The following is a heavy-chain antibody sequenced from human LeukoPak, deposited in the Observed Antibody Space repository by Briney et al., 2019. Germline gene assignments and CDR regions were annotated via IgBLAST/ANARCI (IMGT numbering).Heavy chain of an antibody. Sequence: KASETQSLTCAVYGGSFSGYYLSWVRQPPGKGLEWIGEINHSGSTNYNPSLKSRVTISVDTSKNQFSLKLSSVTLADTAVYYCARSYCSSTSCYIYWFDPWGQGTLVTVSS. CDR2: INHSGST. J-gene: IGHJ5*02. V-gene: IGHV4-34*01. D-gene: IGHD2-2*02. CDR3: ARSYCSSTSCYIYWFDP. CDR1: GGSFSGYY.